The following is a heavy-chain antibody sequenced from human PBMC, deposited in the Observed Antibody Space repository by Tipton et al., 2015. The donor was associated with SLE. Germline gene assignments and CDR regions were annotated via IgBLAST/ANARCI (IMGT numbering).Heavy chain of an antibody. J-gene: IGHJ6*03. D-gene: IGHD4-11*01. CDR2: VYHSGST. V-gene: IGHV4-38-2*01. CDR3: TRTRDSNYAYYYYVDV. CDR1: GYSISSAYS. Sequence: TLSLTCAVSGYSISSAYSWGWIRQPPGRGLEWIGTVYHSGSTHYNPSLKSRVTMSVDTSKNQFSLKLSSVTAADTAFYYGTRTRDSNYAYYYYVDVWGKGTTVTVSS.